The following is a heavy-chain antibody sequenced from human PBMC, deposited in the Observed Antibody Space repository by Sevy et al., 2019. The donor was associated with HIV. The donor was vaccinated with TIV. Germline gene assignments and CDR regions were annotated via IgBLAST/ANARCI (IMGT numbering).Heavy chain of an antibody. D-gene: IGHD1-1*01. V-gene: IGHV3-33*01. CDR2: IWFDGRTE. Sequence: GGSLRLSCVASGFTFRSFSMHWVRQAPGKGLEWVAAIWFDGRTERYADSVQGRFTISRDNSKKTLYLQMNSLRDEDTAIYYCARDAARVIVPTAGFDSWGQGTLVTVSS. J-gene: IGHJ5*01. CDR1: GFTFRSFS. CDR3: ARDAARVIVPTAGFDS.